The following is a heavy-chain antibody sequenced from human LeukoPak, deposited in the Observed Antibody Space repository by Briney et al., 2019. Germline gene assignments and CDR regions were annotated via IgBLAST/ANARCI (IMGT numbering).Heavy chain of an antibody. CDR3: ATEADTAMVPLYFDY. D-gene: IGHD5-18*01. CDR1: DFRFSSYA. Sequence: GGSLRLSCVLSDFRFSSYAMSWVRQAPGRGLEWVSGIGGSGISTFYADSVKGRFSISRDNSKNTVYLQMDSLRVEDTAVYYCATEADTAMVPLYFDYWGQGTLVTVSS. J-gene: IGHJ4*02. CDR2: IGGSGIST. V-gene: IGHV3-23*01.